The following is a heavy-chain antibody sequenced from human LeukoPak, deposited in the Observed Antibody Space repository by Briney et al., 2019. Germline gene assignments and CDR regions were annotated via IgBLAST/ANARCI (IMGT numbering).Heavy chain of an antibody. Sequence: PGGSLRLSCAASGFTCSNAWMNWVRQAPGEGLDWVGRIASKTDGGATDYAAPVKGRFTISRDDSKNTLNLQMNSLKTEDTAVYYCTTGIRGDWGQGTLVTVSS. CDR1: GFTCSNAW. D-gene: IGHD3-10*01. CDR2: IASKTDGGAT. J-gene: IGHJ4*02. CDR3: TTGIRGD. V-gene: IGHV3-15*07.